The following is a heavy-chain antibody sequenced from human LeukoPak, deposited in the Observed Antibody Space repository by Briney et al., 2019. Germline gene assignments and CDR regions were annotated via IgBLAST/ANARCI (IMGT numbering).Heavy chain of an antibody. D-gene: IGHD1-1*01. V-gene: IGHV3-23*01. Sequence: GGSEGLFCAASGFTFSSYALSWVRQAPGKGLEWVSGISGSGGSTYYADSVKGRFTVSRDNSKNTLFLQMNGLRPEDTAVYYCAKASYNIAKDNWFDPWGQGSLASVSS. CDR3: AKASYNIAKDNWFDP. CDR2: ISGSGGST. J-gene: IGHJ5*01. CDR1: GFTFSSYA.